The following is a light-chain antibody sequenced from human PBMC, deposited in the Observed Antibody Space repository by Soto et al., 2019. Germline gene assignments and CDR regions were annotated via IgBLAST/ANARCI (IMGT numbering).Light chain of an antibody. Sequence: EIVCSPSPRTVSLSPGERAGLPCRPIESVSGGYLAWYQQKPGQAPMLLIYGASSRATGIPDRFSGSVSGTDFTLTISRLEPEDFAVYYCQQYGNSPLLSVGPGTKVDVK. CDR3: QQYGNSPLLS. V-gene: IGKV3-20*01. CDR1: ESVSGGY. J-gene: IGKJ3*01. CDR2: GAS.